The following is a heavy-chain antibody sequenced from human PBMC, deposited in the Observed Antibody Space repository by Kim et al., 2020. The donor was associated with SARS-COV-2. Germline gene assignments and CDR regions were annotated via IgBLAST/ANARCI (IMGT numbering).Heavy chain of an antibody. CDR2: ISGSGGST. CDR3: AKYSSAWYGNYGMDV. CDR1: GFTFSSYA. D-gene: IGHD6-19*01. Sequence: GGSLRLSCAASGFTFSSYAMSWVRQAPGKGLELVSAISGSGGSTYYADSVKGRFTISRDNSKNTLYLQMNSLRAEDTAVYYCAKYSSAWYGNYGMDVWGQGTTVTVSS. V-gene: IGHV3-23*01. J-gene: IGHJ6*02.